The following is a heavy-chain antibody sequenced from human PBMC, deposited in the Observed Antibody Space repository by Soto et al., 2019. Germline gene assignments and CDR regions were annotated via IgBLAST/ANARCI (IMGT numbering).Heavy chain of an antibody. CDR3: ARDMDCGGDCLDY. CDR2: IIPIFGTA. Sequence: SVKVSCKASGGTFSSYAISWVRQAPGQGLEWMGGIIPIFGTANYAQKFQGRVTITADEPTSTAYMELSSLRSEDTAVYYCARDMDCGGDCLDYWGQGTLVTVSS. J-gene: IGHJ4*02. CDR1: GGTFSSYA. V-gene: IGHV1-69*13. D-gene: IGHD2-21*02.